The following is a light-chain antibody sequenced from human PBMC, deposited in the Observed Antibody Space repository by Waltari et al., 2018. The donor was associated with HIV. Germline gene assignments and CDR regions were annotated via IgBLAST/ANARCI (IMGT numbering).Light chain of an antibody. CDR2: KVK. Sequence: QSALTQPRSVSGSPGQPVTISCTGTSSDAGGYNYVSWYQQHQGKARKLRMYKVKTRPAGSPVRFAGSNTGNTASLTISGIETGNEVDYNCSTYAGSYTAVYETETTVTVL. CDR3: STYAGSYTAV. CDR1: SSDAGGYNY. V-gene: IGLV2-11*01. J-gene: IGLJ1*01.